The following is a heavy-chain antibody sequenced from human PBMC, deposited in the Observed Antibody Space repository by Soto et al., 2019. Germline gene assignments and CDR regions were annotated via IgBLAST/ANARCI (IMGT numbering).Heavy chain of an antibody. J-gene: IGHJ6*03. CDR3: ARGSKETTSENYYRDV. V-gene: IGHV1-69*02. CDR1: GGTFSSYT. CDR2: IIPILGIA. Sequence: SVKVSCKASGGTFSSYTISWVRQAPGQGLEWMGRIIPILGIANYAQKFQGRVTIAADKSTSTAYMELSSLRSEDTAVYYCARGSKETTSENYYRDVWGKGTTVTVSS. D-gene: IGHD1-7*01.